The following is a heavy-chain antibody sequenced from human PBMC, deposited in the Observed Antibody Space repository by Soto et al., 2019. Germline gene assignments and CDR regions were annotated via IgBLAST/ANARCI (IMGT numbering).Heavy chain of an antibody. CDR1: SDSMNSGGDY. D-gene: IGHD6-6*01. CDR3: ARRGGSSSGYYYYAMGV. V-gene: IGHV4-31*03. CDR2: IYSNGDT. J-gene: IGHJ6*02. Sequence: SETLSLTCSVSSDSMNSGGDYWRWIRQHPGKGLEWIGYIYSNGDTYYNPSLKSRVTISVDTSKNQFSLNLTSVTAADTAVYYCARRGGSSSGYYYYAMGVWGQGTTVTVSS.